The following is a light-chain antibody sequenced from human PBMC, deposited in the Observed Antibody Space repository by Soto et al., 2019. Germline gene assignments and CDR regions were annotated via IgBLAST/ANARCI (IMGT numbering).Light chain of an antibody. CDR1: QSVNSNY. CDR3: QQYGNSLYT. CDR2: GAS. J-gene: IGKJ2*01. V-gene: IGKV3-20*01. Sequence: EIVLTQSPGTLSLSPGERAPLSCRASQSVNSNYLAWYQQKPGQAPRLLFYGASYRATGIPDRFSGSGSGTDFTLTISRLEPEDFAVYYCQQYGNSLYTFGQGTKVELK.